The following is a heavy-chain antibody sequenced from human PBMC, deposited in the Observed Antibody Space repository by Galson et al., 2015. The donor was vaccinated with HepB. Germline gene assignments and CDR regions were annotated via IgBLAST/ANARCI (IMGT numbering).Heavy chain of an antibody. D-gene: IGHD1/OR15-1a*01. CDR3: ARDLEHYYYYGMDV. CDR1: GFTFSSYS. Sequence: SLRLSCAASGFTFSSYSMNWVRQAPGKGLEWVSSISSSSSYIYYADSVKGRFTISRDNAKNSLYLQTNSLRAEDTAVYYCARDLEHYYYYGMDVWGQGTTVTVSS. J-gene: IGHJ6*02. V-gene: IGHV3-21*01. CDR2: ISSSSSYI.